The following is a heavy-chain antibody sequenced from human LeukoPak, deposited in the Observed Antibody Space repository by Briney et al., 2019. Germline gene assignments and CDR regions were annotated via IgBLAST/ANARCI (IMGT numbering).Heavy chain of an antibody. J-gene: IGHJ3*02. CDR3: ARDRPVVVTAIVESDAFDI. V-gene: IGHV3-7*03. CDR2: IKQDGSEK. CDR1: GFTFSSYW. Sequence: GGSLRLSCAASGFTFSSYWMSWVRQAPGKGLEWVANIKQDGSEKYYVDSVKGRFTISRDNAKNSLYLQINSLRAEDTAVYYCARDRPVVVTAIVESDAFDIWGQGTMVTVSS. D-gene: IGHD2-21*02.